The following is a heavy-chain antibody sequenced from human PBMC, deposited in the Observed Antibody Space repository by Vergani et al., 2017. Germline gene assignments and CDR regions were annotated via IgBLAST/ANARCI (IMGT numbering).Heavy chain of an antibody. J-gene: IGHJ3*01. CDR1: GITFWKFG. CDR3: ARGGVVGSTGRTFEF. D-gene: IGHD1-26*01. Sequence: EVDLVESGGGLAQPGGSLRLSCEASGITFWKFGMHWVRQGPGKGLEWVSGISWNSGAVDCADSVRGRFTISRDNAKNSVFLQINGLRAEDTAVYYCARGGVVGSTGRTFEFWGQGTTVTVSS. CDR2: ISWNSGAV. V-gene: IGHV3-9*01.